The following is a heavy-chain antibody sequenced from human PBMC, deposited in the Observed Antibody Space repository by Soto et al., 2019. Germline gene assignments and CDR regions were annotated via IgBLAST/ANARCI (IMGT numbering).Heavy chain of an antibody. Sequence: PTLVNPTQTLTLTCTFSGFSLTTTGVGVGWIRQPPGNALEWLALIYWDDDKRVSPSLKSRLTITKDTSKTQVVLTMTHVDPVDTATYYCAHSRRIPRSGSYYYYLDVCGTGTTVTVSS. J-gene: IGHJ6*03. V-gene: IGHV2-5*02. CDR3: AHSRRIPRSGSYYYYLDV. D-gene: IGHD1-26*01. CDR1: GFSLTTTGVG. CDR2: IYWDDDK.